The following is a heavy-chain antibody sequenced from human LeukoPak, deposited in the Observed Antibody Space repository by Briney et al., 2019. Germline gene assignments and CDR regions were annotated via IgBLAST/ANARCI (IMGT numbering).Heavy chain of an antibody. V-gene: IGHV3-23*01. Sequence: PGGSLRLSCAASGFIFSSYAMSWVRQAPGKGLEWVSAISGSGGSTYYADSVKGRFTISRDNSKNTLYLQMNSLRAEDTAVYYCAKEYDSSGYLPLYGMDVWGQGTTVTVSS. D-gene: IGHD3-22*01. J-gene: IGHJ6*02. CDR1: GFIFSSYA. CDR3: AKEYDSSGYLPLYGMDV. CDR2: ISGSGGST.